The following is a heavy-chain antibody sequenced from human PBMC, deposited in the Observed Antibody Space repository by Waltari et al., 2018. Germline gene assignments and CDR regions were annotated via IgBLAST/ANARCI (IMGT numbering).Heavy chain of an antibody. Sequence: QVQLQESGPGLVKPSQTLSLTCTVSGGSISSGSYYWSWIRQPAGKGLEWIGRIYTSGSTNYNPSLKSRVTISEDTSKNQFSLKLSSVTAADTAVYYCARAGRRILTGYILGYGMDVWGQGTTVTVSS. CDR1: GGSISSGSYY. V-gene: IGHV4-61*02. D-gene: IGHD3-9*01. CDR3: ARAGRRILTGYILGYGMDV. CDR2: IYTSGST. J-gene: IGHJ6*02.